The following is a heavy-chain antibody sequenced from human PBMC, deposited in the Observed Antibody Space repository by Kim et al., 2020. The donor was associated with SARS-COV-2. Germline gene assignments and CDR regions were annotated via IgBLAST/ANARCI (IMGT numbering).Heavy chain of an antibody. V-gene: IGHV4-39*01. CDR2: IYYSGST. Sequence: SETLSLTCTVSGGSISSSSYYWGWIRQPPGKGLEWIGSIYYSGSTYYNPSLKSRVTISVDTSKNQFSLKLSSVTAADTAVYYCARSIYDYVWGSYRDYYYYGMDVCGQGTTLPVS. J-gene: IGHJ6*02. CDR3: ARSIYDYVWGSYRDYYYYGMDV. D-gene: IGHD3-16*02. CDR1: GGSISSSSYY.